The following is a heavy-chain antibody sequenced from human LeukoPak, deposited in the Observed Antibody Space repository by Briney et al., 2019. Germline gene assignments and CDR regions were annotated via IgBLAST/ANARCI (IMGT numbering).Heavy chain of an antibody. D-gene: IGHD5-18*01. V-gene: IGHV3-9*01. CDR2: ISWNSGSI. J-gene: IGHJ4*02. CDR1: GFTFSTYS. Sequence: GGSLRLSCAASGFTFSTYSMNWVRQAPGKGLEWVSGISWNSGSIGYADSVKGRFTISRDNAKNSLYLQMNSLRAEDTALYYCAKDIFKRDTAMATGFDYWGQGTLVTVSS. CDR3: AKDIFKRDTAMATGFDY.